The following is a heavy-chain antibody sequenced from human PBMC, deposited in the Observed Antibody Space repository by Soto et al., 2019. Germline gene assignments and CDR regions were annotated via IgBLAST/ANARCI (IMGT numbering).Heavy chain of an antibody. D-gene: IGHD2-15*01. J-gene: IGHJ3*02. CDR2: ISGSGGST. Sequence: PGGSLRLSCAASGFTFSSYAMSWVRQAPGKGLEWVSAISGSGGSTYYADSVKGRFTISRDNSKNTLYLQMNSLRAEDTAVYYCARRLGYCSGGSCYSGSSVAFDIWGQGTMVTVSS. CDR1: GFTFSSYA. CDR3: ARRLGYCSGGSCYSGSSVAFDI. V-gene: IGHV3-23*01.